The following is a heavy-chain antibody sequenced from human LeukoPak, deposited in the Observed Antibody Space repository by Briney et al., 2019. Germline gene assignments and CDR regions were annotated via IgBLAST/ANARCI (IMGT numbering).Heavy chain of an antibody. Sequence: KSSETLSLTCTVSGGSISSYYWSWIRQPPGKGLEWIGEINHSGSTNCNPSLKSRVTISVDTSKNQFSLKLSSVTAADTAVYYCARDRLVDSNSPYYFDYWGQGTLVTVSS. CDR3: ARDRLVDSNSPYYFDY. D-gene: IGHD4-11*01. CDR2: INHSGST. CDR1: GGSISSYY. J-gene: IGHJ4*02. V-gene: IGHV4-34*01.